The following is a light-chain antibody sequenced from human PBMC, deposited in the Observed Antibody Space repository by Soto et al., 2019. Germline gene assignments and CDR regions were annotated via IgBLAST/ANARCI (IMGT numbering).Light chain of an antibody. CDR2: WAY. V-gene: IGKV4-1*01. Sequence: DIVMTQSPDSLAVSLGERATINCKSSQSVLYSSNNKNYLAWYQQKPGQPPKLLIYWAYTRESGVPDRFSGSWSGTDFTLTISSLQAEDVAVYYCQQDYSTPLTFGGGTKVEIK. CDR1: QSVLYSSNNKNY. J-gene: IGKJ4*01. CDR3: QQDYSTPLT.